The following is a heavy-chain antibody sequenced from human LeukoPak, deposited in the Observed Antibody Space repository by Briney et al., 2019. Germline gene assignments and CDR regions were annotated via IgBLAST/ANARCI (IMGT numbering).Heavy chain of an antibody. D-gene: IGHD1-1*01. Sequence: PGGSLRLSCAASGFTFSIYDLSWVRQAPGKGLECVSAIDRGVGNTYYADSVKGRFTISRDNSKNTLYLQLNNLRVDDTAVYYCAKKGQADDDGKPDWGQGTLVTVSS. CDR1: GFTFSIYD. CDR3: AKKGQADDDGKPD. V-gene: IGHV3-23*01. CDR2: IDRGVGNT. J-gene: IGHJ4*02.